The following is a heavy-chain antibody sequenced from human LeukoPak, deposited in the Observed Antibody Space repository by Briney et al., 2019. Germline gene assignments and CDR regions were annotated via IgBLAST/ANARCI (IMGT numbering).Heavy chain of an antibody. CDR3: ARDRAAAGTGFDY. CDR1: GGTFSSYA. CDR2: IIPIFGTA. D-gene: IGHD6-13*01. Sequence: ASVKVSCKASGGTFSSYAISWVRQAPGQGLEWMGGIIPIFGTANYAQKLQGRVTITADESTSTAYMELSSLRSEDTAVYYCARDRAAAGTGFDYWGQGTLVTVSS. V-gene: IGHV1-69*13. J-gene: IGHJ4*02.